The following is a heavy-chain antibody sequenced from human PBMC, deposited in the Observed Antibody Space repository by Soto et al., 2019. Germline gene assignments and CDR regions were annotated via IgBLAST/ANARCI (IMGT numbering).Heavy chain of an antibody. Sequence: EVQLVESGGGLVKPGGSLRLSCAASGFTFSSYSMNWVRQAPGKGLEWVSSISSSSSYIYYADSVKGRFTISRDNAKNSLYLQMNSLRAEDTAVYYCARRFRGVIRYYYGMDVWGQGTTVTVSS. V-gene: IGHV3-21*01. CDR3: ARRFRGVIRYYYGMDV. CDR2: ISSSSSYI. J-gene: IGHJ6*02. CDR1: GFTFSSYS. D-gene: IGHD3-10*01.